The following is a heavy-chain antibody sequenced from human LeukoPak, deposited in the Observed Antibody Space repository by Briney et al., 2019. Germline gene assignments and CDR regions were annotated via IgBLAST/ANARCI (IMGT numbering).Heavy chain of an antibody. Sequence: GESLQISCKGSGYSFTSYWIGWVRQMPGKGLEWMGIIYPGDSDTRYSPSFQGQVTISADKSISTAYLQWSSLKASDTAMYYCARHSYCSSTTCYYYYGMDVWGQGTTVTVSS. CDR2: IYPGDSDT. CDR1: GYSFTSYW. D-gene: IGHD2-2*01. CDR3: ARHSYCSSTTCYYYYGMDV. V-gene: IGHV5-51*01. J-gene: IGHJ6*02.